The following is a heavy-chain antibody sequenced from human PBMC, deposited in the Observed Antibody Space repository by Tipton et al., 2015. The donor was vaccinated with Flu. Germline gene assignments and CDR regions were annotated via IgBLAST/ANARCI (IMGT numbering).Heavy chain of an antibody. Sequence: LTCEASGFTVSTNYMGWVRQAPGKGLEWVSVIHRGDRTYYADAVKGRFTTSRDNSKNTFYVQMNSLRVEDTAVYYCARVREADYAYGLDVWGQGTTVTVSS. J-gene: IGHJ6*02. D-gene: IGHD3-16*01. CDR1: GFTVSTNY. CDR3: ARVREADYAYGLDV. V-gene: IGHV3-53*01. CDR2: IHRGDRT.